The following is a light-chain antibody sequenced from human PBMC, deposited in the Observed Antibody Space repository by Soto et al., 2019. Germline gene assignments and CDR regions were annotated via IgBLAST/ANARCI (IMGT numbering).Light chain of an antibody. V-gene: IGKV1-9*01. J-gene: IGKJ5*01. Sequence: DIQLTQSPSFLSASVGDRVTITCRASQGIRNYLAWYQQKPGRAPKLLMYIASTLQTGVPSRFRGSQSGTEFTLTISSLQPEDFATYYCQQVNNYPITFGQGTRLEIK. CDR1: QGIRNY. CDR2: IAS. CDR3: QQVNNYPIT.